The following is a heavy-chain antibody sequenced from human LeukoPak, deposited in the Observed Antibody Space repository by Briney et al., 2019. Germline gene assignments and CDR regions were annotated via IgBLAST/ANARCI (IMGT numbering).Heavy chain of an antibody. V-gene: IGHV3-7*01. J-gene: IGHJ6*03. Sequence: GGSLRLSCAASRFTFSSYWMSWVRQAPGRVLEWVANIKQDGSEKYYVDSVKGRFTISRDNAKNSLYLQMNSLRAEDTAVYYCAREGSDWNYYYYMDVWGKGTTVTISS. CDR2: IKQDGSEK. D-gene: IGHD6-19*01. CDR3: AREGSDWNYYYYMDV. CDR1: RFTFSSYW.